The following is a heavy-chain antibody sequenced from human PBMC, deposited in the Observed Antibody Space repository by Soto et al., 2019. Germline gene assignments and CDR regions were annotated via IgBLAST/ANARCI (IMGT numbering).Heavy chain of an antibody. D-gene: IGHD6-19*01. J-gene: IGHJ6*02. CDR2: IYPGDSDT. Sequence: PGESLKISCKGSGYSFTSYWIGWVRQMPGKGLEWMGIIYPGDSDTRYSPSFQGQVTISADKSISTAYLQWSSLKASDTAMYYCAKLAVAGKGKDYYYGMDVWGQGTTVTV. V-gene: IGHV5-51*01. CDR3: AKLAVAGKGKDYYYGMDV. CDR1: GYSFTSYW.